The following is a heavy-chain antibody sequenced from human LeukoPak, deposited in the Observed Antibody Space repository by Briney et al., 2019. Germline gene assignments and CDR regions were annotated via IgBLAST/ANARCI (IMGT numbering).Heavy chain of an antibody. Sequence: GGSLRLSCAASEFTFSRYAMNWVRHAPGKGLEWVSAISGSGGSTYYADSVKGGFNLSRDKYKNTLYMQQRSVIAEDTAVYYCAKDGGSSGYYPDEGFDYWGQGTLVTVSS. D-gene: IGHD3-22*01. CDR1: EFTFSRYA. V-gene: IGHV3-23*01. CDR2: ISGSGGST. J-gene: IGHJ4*02. CDR3: AKDGGSSGYYPDEGFDY.